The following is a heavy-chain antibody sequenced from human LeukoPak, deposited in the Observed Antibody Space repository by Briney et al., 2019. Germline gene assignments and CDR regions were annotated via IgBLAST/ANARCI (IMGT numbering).Heavy chain of an antibody. CDR2: IYSGGST. V-gene: IGHV3-53*01. CDR3: ARGDCSSTSCQGAYGMDV. D-gene: IGHD2-2*01. CDR1: GFTVSSNY. Sequence: GGSLRLSCAASGFTVSSNYMSWVRQAPGKGLEWVSVIYSGGSTYYADSVKGRFTISRDNSKNTLYLQMNSLRAEDTAVYYCARGDCSSTSCQGAYGMDVWGQGTTVTVSS. J-gene: IGHJ6*02.